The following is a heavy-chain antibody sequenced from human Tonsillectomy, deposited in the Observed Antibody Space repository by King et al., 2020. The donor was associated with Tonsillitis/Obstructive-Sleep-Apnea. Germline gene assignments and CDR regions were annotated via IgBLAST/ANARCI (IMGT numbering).Heavy chain of an antibody. CDR2: IDPSDSYT. CDR3: ARLQYSSGWYADY. CDR1: GYTFTNYW. J-gene: IGHJ4*02. V-gene: IGHV5-10-1*03. Sequence: VQLVQSGAEVKKPGESLRISCKGSGYTFTNYWINWVRQVPGKGLEWRGRIDPSDSYTNYSPSFQGHVTISADKSISTAYLQWSSLKAPDTALYYCARLQYSSGWYADYWGQGTLVTVSS. D-gene: IGHD6-19*01.